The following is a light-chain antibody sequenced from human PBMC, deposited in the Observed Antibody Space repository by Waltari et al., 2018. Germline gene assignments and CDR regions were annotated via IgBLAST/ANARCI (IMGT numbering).Light chain of an antibody. J-gene: IGKJ1*01. V-gene: IGKV3-20*01. CDR1: QSISRF. Sequence: TQSPGTLSLSPGDGATLPCRASQSISRFLAWSQQKPGQAPRLLIYDASTRATGIPDRFSGSGSGTDFSLTISRLEPEDFAVYYCQKYGTLPATFGQGTKVEIK. CDR2: DAS. CDR3: QKYGTLPAT.